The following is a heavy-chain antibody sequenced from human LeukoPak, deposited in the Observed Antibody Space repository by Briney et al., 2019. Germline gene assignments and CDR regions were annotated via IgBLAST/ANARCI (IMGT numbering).Heavy chain of an antibody. D-gene: IGHD4-17*01. J-gene: IGHJ4*02. CDR1: GFTFSSYA. V-gene: IGHV3-30-3*01. CDR3: ARNFYGDYENYFDY. Sequence: GRSLRLSCAASGFTFSSYAMHWVRQAPGKGLEWVAVISYDGSNKYYADSVKGRFTISRDNSKNTLYLQMNSLRAEDTAVFYCARNFYGDYENYFDYWGQGTLVTVSS. CDR2: ISYDGSNK.